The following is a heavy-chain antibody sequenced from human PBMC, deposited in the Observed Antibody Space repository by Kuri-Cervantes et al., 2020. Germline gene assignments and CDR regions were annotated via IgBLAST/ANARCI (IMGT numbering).Heavy chain of an antibody. CDR2: INPSGGST. J-gene: IGHJ4*02. CDR3: ARGEEMAWTPQYFDF. CDR1: GYTFTSYC. V-gene: IGHV1-46*01. Sequence: ASVKVSCKASGYTFTSYCMHWVRQAPGQGLEWMGIINPSGGSTSYAQKFQGRVTMTRDTSTSTVYMELSSLRSEDTAVYYCARGEEMAWTPQYFDFWGQGTLVTVSS. D-gene: IGHD1-26*01.